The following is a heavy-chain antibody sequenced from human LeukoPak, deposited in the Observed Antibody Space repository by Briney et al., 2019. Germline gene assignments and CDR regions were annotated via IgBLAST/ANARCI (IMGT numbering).Heavy chain of an antibody. V-gene: IGHV3-9*01. Sequence: GGSLRLSCAASGFTFDDYAMHWVRQAPGKGLEWVSGISWNSGSIGYAASVKGRFTISRDNAKNSLYLQMNSLRAEDTALYYCAKDSEGTMVQGVMDEGYFDYWGQGTLVTVSS. J-gene: IGHJ4*02. CDR2: ISWNSGSI. CDR1: GFTFDDYA. D-gene: IGHD3-10*01. CDR3: AKDSEGTMVQGVMDEGYFDY.